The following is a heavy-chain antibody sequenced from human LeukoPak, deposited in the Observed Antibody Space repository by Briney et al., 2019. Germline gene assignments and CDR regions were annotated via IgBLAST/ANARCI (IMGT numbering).Heavy chain of an antibody. CDR3: ARDYRKVFGVIIIDGMDV. CDR1: GYPFTSYG. Sequence: ASVKVSCKASGYPFTSYGISWVRQAPGQGLEWMGWISGYNGNTNYAQKLQGRVTMTTDTSTSTAYMELRSLRSGDTAVYYCARDYRKVFGVIIIDGMDVWGQGTTVTVSS. CDR2: ISGYNGNT. D-gene: IGHD3-3*01. V-gene: IGHV1-18*01. J-gene: IGHJ6*02.